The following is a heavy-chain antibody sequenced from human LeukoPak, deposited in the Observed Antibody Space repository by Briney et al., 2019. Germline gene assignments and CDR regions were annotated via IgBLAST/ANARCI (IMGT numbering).Heavy chain of an antibody. Sequence: PGGSLRLSCAASGFTFSSYWMHWVRQAPGKGLVWVSRINSDGSSTSYADSVKGRFTISRDNAKNTLYLQMNSLRAEDTAVYYCARDARIGVYYGSGSYLEYWGQGTLVTVSS. CDR3: ARDARIGVYYGSGSYLEY. J-gene: IGHJ4*02. CDR1: GFTFSSYW. V-gene: IGHV3-74*01. D-gene: IGHD3-10*01. CDR2: INSDGSST.